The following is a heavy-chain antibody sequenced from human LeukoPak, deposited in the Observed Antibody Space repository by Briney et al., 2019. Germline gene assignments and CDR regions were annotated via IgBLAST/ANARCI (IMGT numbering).Heavy chain of an antibody. V-gene: IGHV3-7*04. CDR2: INEDGSEI. D-gene: IGHD2-21*01. CDR3: VRAYHPGGWFDP. J-gene: IGHJ5*02. Sequence: PGGSLRLSCAASGFTFSRSWMTWVRQAPGKGLEWVASINEDGSEIQYVDSVKGRFTISRDNAKDSLYLQMNSLTAEDTAIYYCVRAYHPGGWFDPWGQGTLVTVSS. CDR1: GFTFSRSW.